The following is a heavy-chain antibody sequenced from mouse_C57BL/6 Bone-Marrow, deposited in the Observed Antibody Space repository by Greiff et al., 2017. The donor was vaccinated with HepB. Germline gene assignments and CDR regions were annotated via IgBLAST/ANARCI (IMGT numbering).Heavy chain of an antibody. CDR3: TDSNWDPAWFAY. CDR1: GFNIKDDY. J-gene: IGHJ3*01. V-gene: IGHV14-4*01. CDR2: IDPENGDT. Sequence: EVMLVESGAELVRPGASVKLSCTASGFNIKDDYMHWVKQRPEQGLEWIGWIDPENGDTEYASKFQGKATITADTSSNTAYLQLSSLTSEDTAVYYCTDSNWDPAWFAYWGQGTLVTVSA. D-gene: IGHD4-1*01.